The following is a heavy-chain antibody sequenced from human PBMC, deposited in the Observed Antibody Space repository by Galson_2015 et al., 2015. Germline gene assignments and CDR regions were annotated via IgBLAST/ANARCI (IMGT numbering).Heavy chain of an antibody. D-gene: IGHD5-12*01. J-gene: IGHJ3*02. V-gene: IGHV3-30-3*01. CDR3: ARDLSGYSGYDYAFDI. Sequence: SLRLSCAASGFTFSSYAMHWVRQAPGKGLEWVAVISYDGSNKYYADSVKGRFTISRDNSKNTLYLQMNSLRAEDTAVYYCARDLSGYSGYDYAFDIWGQGTMVTVSS. CDR2: ISYDGSNK. CDR1: GFTFSSYA.